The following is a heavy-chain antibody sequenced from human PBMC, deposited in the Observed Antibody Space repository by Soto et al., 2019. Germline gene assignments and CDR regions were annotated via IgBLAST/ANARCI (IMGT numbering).Heavy chain of an antibody. Sequence: QVQLQESGPGLVKPSETLSLTCTVSGGSVSSGSYYWSWIRQPPGKGLEWIGYIYYSGSTNYNPALKSRVTISVDTSKNHFSLKLSSVTAADTAVYYCARLITIGNWFDPWGQGTLVTVSS. CDR3: ARLITIGNWFDP. V-gene: IGHV4-61*03. J-gene: IGHJ5*02. D-gene: IGHD3-10*01. CDR1: GGSVSSGSYY. CDR2: IYYSGST.